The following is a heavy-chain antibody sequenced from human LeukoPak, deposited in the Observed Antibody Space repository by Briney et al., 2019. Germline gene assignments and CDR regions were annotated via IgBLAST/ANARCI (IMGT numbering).Heavy chain of an antibody. Sequence: PGGSLRLSCAASGFTFSNAWMSWVRQAPGKGLEWVSYISSSGSTTYYADSVKGRFTISRDNAKNSLYLQMNSLRAEDTAVYYCARATLRGYYDSSGNPSGGQGTLVTVSS. CDR2: ISSSGSTT. CDR3: ARATLRGYYDSSGNPS. V-gene: IGHV3-11*04. J-gene: IGHJ4*02. D-gene: IGHD3-22*01. CDR1: GFTFSNAW.